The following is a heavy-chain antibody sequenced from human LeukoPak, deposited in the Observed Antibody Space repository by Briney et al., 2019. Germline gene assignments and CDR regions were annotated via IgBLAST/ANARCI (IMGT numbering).Heavy chain of an antibody. CDR3: ARALTGYCSGGSCYSGYYGMDV. Sequence: ASVKVSCKASGGTFSSYAISWVRQAPGKGLEWVSAISGSGGSTYYADSVKGRFTISRDNSKNTLYLQMNSLRAEDTAVYYCARALTGYCSGGSCYSGYYGMDVWGQGTTVTVSS. D-gene: IGHD2-15*01. CDR2: ISGSGGST. J-gene: IGHJ6*02. CDR1: GGTFSSYA. V-gene: IGHV3-23*01.